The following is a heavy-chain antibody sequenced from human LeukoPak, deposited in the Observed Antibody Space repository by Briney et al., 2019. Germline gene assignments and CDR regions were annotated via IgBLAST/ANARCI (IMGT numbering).Heavy chain of an antibody. J-gene: IGHJ5*02. CDR1: GYTFTSYY. CDR3: AREVGATVGNWFDP. Sequence: ASVKVSCKASGYTFTSYYMHWVRQAPGQGLEWMGRINPNTGGTNYAQKFQGRVTMTRDTSISTAYMELSRLRSDDTAVYYCAREVGATVGNWFDPWGQGTLVTVSS. V-gene: IGHV1-2*06. CDR2: INPNTGGT. D-gene: IGHD1-26*01.